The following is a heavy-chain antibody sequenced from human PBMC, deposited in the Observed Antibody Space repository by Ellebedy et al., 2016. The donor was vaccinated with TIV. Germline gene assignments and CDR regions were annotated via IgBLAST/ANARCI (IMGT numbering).Heavy chain of an antibody. CDR1: GGSVSSTRYY. V-gene: IGHV4-61*01. Sequence: MPSETLSLTCSVSGGSVSSTRYYWAWIRQPPGKGLEWIGYVSYSGSTNYNPSLTSRVTISVDPSKNQFSLNLRSVTAADTAIYYCARESRNTGAYTDDYWGQGSLVTVSS. CDR3: ARESRNTGAYTDDY. CDR2: VSYSGST. D-gene: IGHD1-1*01. J-gene: IGHJ4*02.